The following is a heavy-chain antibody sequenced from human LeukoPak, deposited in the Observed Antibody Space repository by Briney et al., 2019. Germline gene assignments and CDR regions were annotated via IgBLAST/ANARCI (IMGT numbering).Heavy chain of an antibody. D-gene: IGHD3-3*01. V-gene: IGHV4-39*07. J-gene: IGHJ3*02. CDR3: AREGRFLEWLPNAFDI. CDR1: GDSIFTTRYH. Sequence: SETLSLTCTVTGDSIFTTRYHWGWIRQPPGKGLEWIGSITYSGDTYENPSLESRVIISVDTSKNQFSLKLSSVPAADTAVYYCAREGRFLEWLPNAFDIWGQGTMVTVSS. CDR2: ITYSGDT.